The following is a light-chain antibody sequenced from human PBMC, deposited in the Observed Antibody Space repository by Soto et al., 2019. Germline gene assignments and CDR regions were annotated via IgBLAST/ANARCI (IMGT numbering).Light chain of an antibody. CDR1: QNVYINS. CDR2: GPS. Sequence: EIVLTQSPRTLSLSPGESATLSCRASQNVYINSLAWFQQKPGQTPRLLIYGPSTRAAGVPDRFTGSGSGADYALTIPGLEPEDFAMYYCQQYGGAPFSFGPGTRV. V-gene: IGKV3-20*01. CDR3: QQYGGAPFS. J-gene: IGKJ3*01.